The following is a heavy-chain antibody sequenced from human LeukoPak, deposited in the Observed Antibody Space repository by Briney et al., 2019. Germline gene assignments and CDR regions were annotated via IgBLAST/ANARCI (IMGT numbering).Heavy chain of an antibody. J-gene: IGHJ4*02. V-gene: IGHV3-21*01. CDR2: ISSSSSYI. CDR3: ARGPSYCRSTRCLYGGGY. CDR1: GFTFSSYS. D-gene: IGHD2-2*01. Sequence: GGSLRLSCAASGFTFSSYSMNWVRQAPGKGLESVASISSSSSYIYYADSVKGRFTISRYNAKNSLYMQMSSLRAEDTAVYYCARGPSYCRSTRCLYGGGYWGQGSLVTVSS.